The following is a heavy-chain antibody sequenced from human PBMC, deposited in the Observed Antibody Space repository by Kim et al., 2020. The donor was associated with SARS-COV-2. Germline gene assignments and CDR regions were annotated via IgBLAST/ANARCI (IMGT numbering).Heavy chain of an antibody. CDR1: GYTFTSYA. D-gene: IGHD6-19*01. J-gene: IGHJ4*02. CDR3: ARDGIAVAGFGY. Sequence: ASVKVSCKASGYTFTSYAMHWVRQAPGQRLEWMGWINAGNGNTKYSQKFQGRVTITRDTSASTAYMELSSLRSEDTAVYYCARDGIAVAGFGYWGQGTLVTVSS. CDR2: INAGNGNT. V-gene: IGHV1-3*01.